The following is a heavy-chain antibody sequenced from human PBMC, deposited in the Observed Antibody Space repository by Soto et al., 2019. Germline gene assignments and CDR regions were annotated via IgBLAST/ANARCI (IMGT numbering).Heavy chain of an antibody. V-gene: IGHV3-23*01. CDR1: GFTFSSYA. Sequence: GGSLRLSCAASGFTFSSYAMSWVRQAPGKGLEWVSAISGSGGSTYYADSVKGRFTISRDNSKNTLYLQMNSLRAEDTAVYYCAKIRGAYYYGSGSYYNHWGQGTLVTVSS. CDR2: ISGSGGST. CDR3: AKIRGAYYYGSGSYYNH. J-gene: IGHJ5*02. D-gene: IGHD3-10*01.